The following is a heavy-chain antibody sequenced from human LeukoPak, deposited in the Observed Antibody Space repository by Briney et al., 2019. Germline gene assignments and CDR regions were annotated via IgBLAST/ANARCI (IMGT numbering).Heavy chain of an antibody. CDR2: INHSGST. J-gene: IGHJ4*02. D-gene: IGHD3-10*01. V-gene: IGHV4-34*01. CDR1: GGSFSGYY. Sequence: PSETLSLTCAVYGGSFSGYYWSWIRQPPGKGLEWIGEINHSGSTNYNPSLKSRVTISVDTSKNQFSLKLSSVTAADTAVYYCATLGSGSYWANFDYWGQGTLVTVSS. CDR3: ATLGSGSYWANFDY.